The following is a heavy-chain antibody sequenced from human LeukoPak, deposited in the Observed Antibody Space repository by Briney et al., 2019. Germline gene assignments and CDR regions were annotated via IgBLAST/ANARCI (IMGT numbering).Heavy chain of an antibody. V-gene: IGHV1-3*03. CDR3: ARYSSSSLGSWFDP. CDR2: INAGNGNT. J-gene: IGHJ5*02. CDR1: GYTFTSYA. D-gene: IGHD6-6*01. Sequence: ASVKVSCKASGYTFTSYAMHWVRQALGQRLEWMGWINAGNGNTKYSQEFQGRVTITRDTSASTAYMELSSLRSEDMAVYYCARYSSSSLGSWFDPWGQGTLVTVSS.